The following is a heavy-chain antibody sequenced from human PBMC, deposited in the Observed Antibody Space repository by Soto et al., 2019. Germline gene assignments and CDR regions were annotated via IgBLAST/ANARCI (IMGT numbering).Heavy chain of an antibody. Sequence: GGSLRLSCAASGFTFSSYGMHWVRQAPGKGLEWVAVIWYDGSNKYYADSVKGRFTISRDNSKNTLYLQMNSVRAEDTAVYYCVRDNDMMYYDFWSGYQRGRDYYYYMDVWGKGTTVTVSS. CDR3: VRDNDMMYYDFWSGYQRGRDYYYYMDV. V-gene: IGHV3-33*01. J-gene: IGHJ6*03. D-gene: IGHD3-3*01. CDR1: GFTFSSYG. CDR2: IWYDGSNK.